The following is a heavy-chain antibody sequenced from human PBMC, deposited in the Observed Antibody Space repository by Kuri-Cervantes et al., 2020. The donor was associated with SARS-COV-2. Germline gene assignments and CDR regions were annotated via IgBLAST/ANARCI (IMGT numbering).Heavy chain of an antibody. V-gene: IGHV3-15*01. CDR2: IKSKTDGGTT. CDR3: TADDPGFSGSYCYHDYMDV. CDR1: GFTFSNAW. Sequence: CPASGFTFSNAWMSCVRQAPGKGLEWVGRIKSKTDGGTTDYAAPVKGRFTISRDDSKNTLYLQMNSLKTEYTAVYYCTADDPGFSGSYCYHDYMDVQGEGTTVTASS. J-gene: IGHJ6*03. D-gene: IGHD1-26*01.